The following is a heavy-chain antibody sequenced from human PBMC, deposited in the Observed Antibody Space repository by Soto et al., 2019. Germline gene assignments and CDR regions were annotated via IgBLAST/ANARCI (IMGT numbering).Heavy chain of an antibody. V-gene: IGHV1-69*01. J-gene: IGHJ4*02. CDR2: IIPIFGTA. CDR3: ARGWGYDSNDYYFAY. CDR1: GGTFSRHA. D-gene: IGHD3-22*01. Sequence: QVQLVQSGAEVRKPGSSVKVSCKASGGTFSRHAISWVRQAPGQGLEWMGGIIPIFGTANHAQKLQGRVTIIADEYTSTVYMELSSLRYEDTAMYYCARGWGYDSNDYYFAYWGQGTLVIVSS.